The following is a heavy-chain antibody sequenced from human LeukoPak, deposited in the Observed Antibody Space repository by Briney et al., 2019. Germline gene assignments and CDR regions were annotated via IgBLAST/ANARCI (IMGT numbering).Heavy chain of an antibody. V-gene: IGHV3-33*01. CDR3: ARGKYCGGDCYSFDY. Sequence: GRSLRLSCAASGFTFSSYGMHWVRQAPGKGLEWVAVIWYDGSNKYYADSVKGRFTISRDNSKNTLYLQMNSLRAEDTAVYYCARGKYCGGDCYSFDYWGQGTLVTVSS. D-gene: IGHD2-21*02. CDR2: IWYDGSNK. J-gene: IGHJ4*02. CDR1: GFTFSSYG.